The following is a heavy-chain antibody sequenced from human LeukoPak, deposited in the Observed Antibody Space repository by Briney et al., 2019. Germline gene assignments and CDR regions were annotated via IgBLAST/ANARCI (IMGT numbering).Heavy chain of an antibody. V-gene: IGHV4-34*01. CDR1: GGSFSGYY. Sequence: SETLSLTCAVYGGSFSGYYWSWIRQPPGKGLEWIGEINHSGSTNYNPSLKSRVTISVDTSKNQFSLKLSSVTAADTAVYYCARVDIVATLLGLDYWGQGTLVTVSS. J-gene: IGHJ4*02. CDR3: ARVDIVATLLGLDY. D-gene: IGHD5-12*01. CDR2: INHSGST.